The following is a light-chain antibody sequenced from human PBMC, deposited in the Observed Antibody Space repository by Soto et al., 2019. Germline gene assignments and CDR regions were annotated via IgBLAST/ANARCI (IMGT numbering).Light chain of an antibody. CDR3: MQALQTGT. Sequence: DIVMTQSPLSLPVTPGEPASISCRYSQSLLHSNGYNYLDWYLQKPGQSPQLLIYLGSNRASGVPDRFSGSGSGTDFTLKISRVEAEDVGVYYCMQALQTGTFGQGTKVEIK. V-gene: IGKV2-28*01. CDR2: LGS. J-gene: IGKJ1*01. CDR1: QSLLHSNGYNY.